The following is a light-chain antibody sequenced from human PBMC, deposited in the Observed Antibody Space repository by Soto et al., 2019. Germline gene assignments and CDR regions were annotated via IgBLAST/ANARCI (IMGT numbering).Light chain of an antibody. V-gene: IGKV2-40*01. CDR2: PLS. Sequence: EMVMTQTPLSLPVAPGERPSISCRTSQSLLRSHDGNTYLDWYLQKPGQSPQLLIYPLSYRASGVPDRFSGSGSGTDFTLKISRVEAEDVGVYYCMQRIEFPYTFGQGTRLEI. CDR3: MQRIEFPYT. CDR1: QSLLRSHDGNTY. J-gene: IGKJ5*01.